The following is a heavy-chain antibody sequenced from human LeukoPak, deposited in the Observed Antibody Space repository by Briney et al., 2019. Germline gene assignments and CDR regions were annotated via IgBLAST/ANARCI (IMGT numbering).Heavy chain of an antibody. CDR1: GFTLSTYD. CDR2: IGGDGGTT. D-gene: IGHD5-24*01. J-gene: IGHJ2*01. Sequence: PGRSLRLSCAASGFTLSTYDMSWVRQAPTKGLEWVSAIGGDGGTTYADSVKGRFTISRDNSKNTLYLQMNSMRAEDTAIYYCAKTIPYWYFDLWGHGTLVTVSS. V-gene: IGHV3-23*01. CDR3: AKTIPYWYFDL.